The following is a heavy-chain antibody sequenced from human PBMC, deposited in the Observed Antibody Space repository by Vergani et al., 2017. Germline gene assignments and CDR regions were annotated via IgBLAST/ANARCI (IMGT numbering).Heavy chain of an antibody. Sequence: VQLVESGGGLVQPGGSLRLSCSASGFTFSSYAMHWVRQAPGKGLEYVSAISSNGGSTYYADSVNGRFTISRDNSKNTLYLQMNSLRAEDTAVYYCAKTRYGSGSLYYYYYGMDVWGQGTTVTVSS. D-gene: IGHD3-10*01. J-gene: IGHJ6*02. V-gene: IGHV3-64*04. CDR3: AKTRYGSGSLYYYYYGMDV. CDR1: GFTFSSYA. CDR2: ISSNGGST.